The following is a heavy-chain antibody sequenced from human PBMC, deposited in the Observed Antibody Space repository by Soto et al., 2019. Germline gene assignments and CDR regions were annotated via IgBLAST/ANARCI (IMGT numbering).Heavy chain of an antibody. CDR2: ISFDGSNK. CDR1: GFTFSSHG. D-gene: IGHD2-21*01. V-gene: IGHV3-30*18. CDR3: VKDRRTEAYGMEV. Sequence: QVQLVESGGGVVQPGRSLRLSCAASGFTFSSHGLHWVRQAPSRGLEWVAVISFDGSNKQYGDSVKGRFTISRDNSQNTLYLQMKSLRAEDTAVYYCVKDRRTEAYGMEVWGQGTTVIVAS. J-gene: IGHJ6*02.